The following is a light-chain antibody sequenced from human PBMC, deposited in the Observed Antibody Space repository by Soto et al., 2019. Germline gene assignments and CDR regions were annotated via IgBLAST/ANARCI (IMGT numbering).Light chain of an antibody. V-gene: IGLV3-1*01. CDR1: RLGNKY. Sequence: SYELTQPPSVSVSPGQTASITCSGDRLGNKYACWYQQKPGQSPVLVIYEDNKRPSGIPERFSGSNSENTATLTISGTQAMDEADYYCQAWDSSTVVFGGGTKLTVL. J-gene: IGLJ2*01. CDR2: EDN. CDR3: QAWDSSTVV.